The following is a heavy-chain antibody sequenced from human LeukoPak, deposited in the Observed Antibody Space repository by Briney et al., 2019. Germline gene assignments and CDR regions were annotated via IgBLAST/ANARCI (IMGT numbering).Heavy chain of an antibody. CDR1: GGSICSSSYY. J-gene: IGHJ5*02. CDR2: IYYSGST. D-gene: IGHD3-22*01. CDR3: ARQGITMIEGGNWFDP. Sequence: SETLSLTCTVSGGSICSSSYYWGWLRQPPGQGLEWIGSIYYSGSTYYNPSLKSRVAISVDTSKNQFSLKLSSVTAADTAVYYCARQGITMIEGGNWFDPWGQGTLVTVSS. V-gene: IGHV4-39*07.